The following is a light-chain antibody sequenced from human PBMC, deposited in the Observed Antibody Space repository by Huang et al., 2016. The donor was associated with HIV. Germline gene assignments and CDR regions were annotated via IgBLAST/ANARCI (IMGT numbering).Light chain of an antibody. CDR2: SAS. J-gene: IGKJ2*01. CDR1: QGSRND. Sequence: AIQMTQSPSSLSASLGDTVTISGRASQGSRNDLDWYQQRPGEAPRLLIYSASTLQNGVPSRFKGSGSGTHFTLTISALQPEDFATYYCLQDYNYPYTFGQGTMLTI. V-gene: IGKV1-6*01. CDR3: LQDYNYPYT.